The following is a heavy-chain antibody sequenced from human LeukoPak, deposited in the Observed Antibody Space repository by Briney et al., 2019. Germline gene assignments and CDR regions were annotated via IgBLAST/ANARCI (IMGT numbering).Heavy chain of an antibody. CDR3: ARVESKEWSFFDY. D-gene: IGHD3-3*01. Sequence: ASVKVSCKASGYTFTGYYMHWVRQAPGQGLEWMGWINPNSGGTNYAQKFQGRVTMTRDTSISTAYMELSRLRSDDTAVYYCARVESKEWSFFDYWGQGTLVTVSS. V-gene: IGHV1-2*02. CDR2: INPNSGGT. J-gene: IGHJ4*02. CDR1: GYTFTGYY.